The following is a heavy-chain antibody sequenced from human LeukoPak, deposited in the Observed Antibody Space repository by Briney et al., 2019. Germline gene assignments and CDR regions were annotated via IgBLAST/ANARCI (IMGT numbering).Heavy chain of an antibody. J-gene: IGHJ4*02. Sequence: SQTLSVTCAISGDSVSSNTPAWNWIRQSPSRGLEWLGRTYYRSKWYNGYAVSVRSRKTINPDTAKNQFSLQLNSVTPEDTAVYYCARQQRGAFDYWGQGTLVTVSS. CDR2: TYYRSKWYN. CDR1: GDSVSSNTPA. CDR3: ARQQRGAFDY. V-gene: IGHV6-1*01. D-gene: IGHD6-13*01.